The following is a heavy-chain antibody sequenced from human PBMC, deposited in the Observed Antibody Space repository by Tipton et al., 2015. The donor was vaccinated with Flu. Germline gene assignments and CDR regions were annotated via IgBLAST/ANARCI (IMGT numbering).Heavy chain of an antibody. V-gene: IGHV1-69*01. J-gene: IGHJ4*02. CDR3: ASGPSRGIAVVHSDY. CDR2: IIPIFGTA. D-gene: IGHD6-19*01. Sequence: QSGAEVKKPGSSVKVSCKASGGTFSSYAIGWVRQAPGQGLEWMGGIIPIFGTANYAQKFQGRVTITADESTSTAYMELSSLRSEDTAVYYCASGPSRGIAVVHSDYWGQGTLVTVSS. CDR1: GGTFSSYA.